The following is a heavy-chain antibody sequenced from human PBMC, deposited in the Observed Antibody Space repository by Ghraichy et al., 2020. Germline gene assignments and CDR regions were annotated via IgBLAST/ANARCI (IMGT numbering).Heavy chain of an antibody. CDR1: GGSISSTSYY. CDR2: IYYRGNS. Sequence: SETQSLTCPVSGGSISSTSYYWDWIRQPPGKGLEWIGSIYYRGNSYYNPSLRSRVTISVDPSKTQFSLKLYSVTAADAAVYYCARRARTYFDYWGQGILVTVSS. CDR3: ARRARTYFDY. J-gene: IGHJ4*02. V-gene: IGHV4-39*01.